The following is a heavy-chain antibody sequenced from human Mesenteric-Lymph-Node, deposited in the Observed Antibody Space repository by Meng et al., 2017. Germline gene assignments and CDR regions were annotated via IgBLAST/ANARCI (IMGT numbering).Heavy chain of an antibody. Sequence: ASVKVSCKASGFTFTSYQMHWVRQAPGQGLEWLGVVNPSGGRTIYAQKFQGRVTMTRDTSTSTVYMDLSSLRSEDTAVYYCARDRPIVATIRGYGMDVWGQGTTVTVSS. J-gene: IGHJ6*02. CDR2: VNPSGGRT. CDR1: GFTFTSYQ. D-gene: IGHD5-12*01. V-gene: IGHV1-46*01. CDR3: ARDRPIVATIRGYGMDV.